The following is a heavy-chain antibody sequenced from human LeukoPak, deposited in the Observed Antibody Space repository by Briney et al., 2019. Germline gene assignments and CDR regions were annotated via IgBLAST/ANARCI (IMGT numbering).Heavy chain of an antibody. V-gene: IGHV3-74*01. Sequence: PGGSLRLSCEASGFTFSNYWMHWVRQTPGKGLVWVSRINTDGRGISYEDSVEGRFTISRDNAKNTLYLQMNSLRAEDSAFYYCARTNLASRLDVWGKGTTVTVSS. CDR3: ARTNLASRLDV. D-gene: IGHD6-6*01. J-gene: IGHJ6*04. CDR2: INTDGRGI. CDR1: GFTFSNYW.